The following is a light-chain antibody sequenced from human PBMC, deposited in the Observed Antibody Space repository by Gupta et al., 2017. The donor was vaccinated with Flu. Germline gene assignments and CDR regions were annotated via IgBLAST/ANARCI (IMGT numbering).Light chain of an antibody. Sequence: TQPPSVSVAPGQTARIACGGNNIGSQRVHWYQQKPGQAPVLVVYDETYRPSGIPERFSGSSSGNTATLTISRVEAGDEADYYCQVWDSSGDHRIFGGGTKMTV. V-gene: IGLV3-21*02. CDR2: DET. CDR3: QVWDSSGDHRI. CDR1: NIGSQR. J-gene: IGLJ2*01.